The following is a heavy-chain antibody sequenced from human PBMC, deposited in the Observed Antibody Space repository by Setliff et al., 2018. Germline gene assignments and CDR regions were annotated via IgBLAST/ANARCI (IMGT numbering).Heavy chain of an antibody. CDR2: IYYSGST. Sequence: SETLSLTCAVSGGSLSLHYWSWIRQPPGKGLEWIGNIYYSGSTNYNPSLKSRVTITVDTSKNQFSLKLSSVTAADTAVYYCARVPRFTDTRNAFDIWGQGTMVTVSS. CDR3: ARVPRFTDTRNAFDI. CDR1: GGSLSLHY. V-gene: IGHV4-59*11. J-gene: IGHJ3*02. D-gene: IGHD5-18*01.